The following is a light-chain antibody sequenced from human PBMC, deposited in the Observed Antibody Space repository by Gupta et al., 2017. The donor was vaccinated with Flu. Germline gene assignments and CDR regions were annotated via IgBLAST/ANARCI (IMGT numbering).Light chain of an antibody. CDR3: QQYHNRPRT. J-gene: IGKJ2*01. Sequence: IQLTQSPSYLSASVGDRVTLTCRASHDINNYLSWYQQKPGKAPKLLIYAASNVEPGVPSRFSGSGSGTQFTFTISSLQPGDVATYYCQQYHNRPRTFGQGTKVE. V-gene: IGKV1-33*01. CDR2: AAS. CDR1: HDINNY.